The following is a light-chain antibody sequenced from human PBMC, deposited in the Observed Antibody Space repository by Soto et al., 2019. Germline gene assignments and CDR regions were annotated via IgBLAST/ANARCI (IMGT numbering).Light chain of an antibody. CDR1: QDISNY. Sequence: DIQMTQSPSSLSASVVDRVTITCQARQDISNYLNWDQQKPGKAPKLLIYDASNLERGVPSRFGGSGSGTDFTCTIRILQTEDIARYFCQQYDNLPFSFGGGTKVEIK. CDR2: DAS. J-gene: IGKJ4*01. CDR3: QQYDNLPFS. V-gene: IGKV1-33*01.